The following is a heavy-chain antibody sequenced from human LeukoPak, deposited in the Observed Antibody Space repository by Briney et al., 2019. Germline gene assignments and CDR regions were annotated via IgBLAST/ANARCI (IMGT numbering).Heavy chain of an antibody. J-gene: IGHJ5*02. CDR1: GFTVSSNC. V-gene: IGHV3-66*01. Sequence: GGSLRLSCVASGFTVSSNCMSWVRQAPGKGLEWVSVIYSGDNTYYVDSVKGRFTISRDSSKNTLYLQMNSLRAEDTAVYYCARDGQWLRKLGSWFDPWGQGTLVTVSS. D-gene: IGHD6-19*01. CDR2: IYSGDNT. CDR3: ARDGQWLRKLGSWFDP.